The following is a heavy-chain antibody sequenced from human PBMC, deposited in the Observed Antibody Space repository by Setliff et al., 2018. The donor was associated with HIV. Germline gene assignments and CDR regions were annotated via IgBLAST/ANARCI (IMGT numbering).Heavy chain of an antibody. V-gene: IGHV4-31*03. J-gene: IGHJ4*02. Sequence: SETLSLTCSVSGGSISSGGYYWSWIRQHPGKGLEWIGYIYYSGSTYYNPSLRSRVTISVDTSKNQFSLKLSSVTASDTAVYYCARDPAVADIDYWGQGTLVTVSS. CDR2: IYYSGST. CDR1: GGSISSGGYY. CDR3: ARDPAVADIDY. D-gene: IGHD6-19*01.